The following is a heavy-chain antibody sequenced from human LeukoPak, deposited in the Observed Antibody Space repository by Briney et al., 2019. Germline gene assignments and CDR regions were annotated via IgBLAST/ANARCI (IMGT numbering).Heavy chain of an antibody. CDR3: AREDVAAAPPLVDY. V-gene: IGHV4-34*01. CDR1: GGSLNGHY. CDR2: GSESGGT. J-gene: IGHJ4*02. Sequence: SETLSLTCAVYGGSLNGHYWSWIRQPPGKGLEWIGEGSESGGTKFNPSLKSRVTISADTSKNQFSLQLNSVTPEDTAVYYCAREDVAAAPPLVDYWGQGTLVTVSS. D-gene: IGHD6-13*01.